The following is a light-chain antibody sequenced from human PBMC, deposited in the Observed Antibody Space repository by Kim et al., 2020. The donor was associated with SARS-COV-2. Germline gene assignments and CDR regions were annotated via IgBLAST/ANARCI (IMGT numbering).Light chain of an antibody. CDR3: SSLTTRGIEV. Sequence: GPSLTIPCTGSSSDVGAYNHVFWYQQHPGKAPKVLICDVNTRPSGVSNRFSGSKSGNTASLTISGLQAEDEADYYCSSLTTRGIEVFGPGTKVTVL. CDR1: SSDVGAYNH. V-gene: IGLV2-14*03. J-gene: IGLJ1*01. CDR2: DVN.